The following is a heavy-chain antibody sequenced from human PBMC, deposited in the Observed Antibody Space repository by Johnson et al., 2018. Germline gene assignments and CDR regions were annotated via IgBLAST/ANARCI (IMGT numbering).Heavy chain of an antibody. Sequence: QVQLVQSGGGVVEPGRSLRLSCVASGFTFSRYGMHWVRQAPGKGLEWVAVISFDGSQRYYEDSEKGRFTISRDNSKNMLFVRMNSLRTGDTALYHCAKADGSGNYMDFWGKGTTVTVSS. CDR1: GFTFSRYG. V-gene: IGHV3-30*18. D-gene: IGHD3-10*01. J-gene: IGHJ6*03. CDR3: AKADGSGNYMDF. CDR2: ISFDGSQR.